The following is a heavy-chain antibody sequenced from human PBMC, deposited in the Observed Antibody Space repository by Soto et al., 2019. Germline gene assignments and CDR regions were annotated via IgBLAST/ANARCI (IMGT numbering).Heavy chain of an antibody. Sequence: ASETLSLTCAVYGGSFSGYYWSWIRQPPGKGLEWIGEINHSGSTNYNPSLKSRVTISVDTSKNQFSLKLSSVTAADTAVYYCARGRRWFEPWGQGTLVTVSS. CDR2: INHSGST. J-gene: IGHJ5*02. V-gene: IGHV4-34*01. CDR3: ARGRRWFEP. CDR1: GGSFSGYY.